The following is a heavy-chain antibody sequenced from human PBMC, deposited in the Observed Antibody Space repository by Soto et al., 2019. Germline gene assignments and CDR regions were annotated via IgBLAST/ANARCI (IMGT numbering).Heavy chain of an antibody. CDR1: GYTFTSYG. Sequence: VASVKVSCKASGYTFTSYGMNWVRQAPGRGLEWMGWISPDGGRTSYAQKFQGRVTMTRDTSTSTVYMELSSLRSEDTAVYYCATRDPGHYWGQGTLVTVS. V-gene: IGHV1-46*01. J-gene: IGHJ4*02. CDR3: ATRDPGHY. CDR2: ISPDGGRT.